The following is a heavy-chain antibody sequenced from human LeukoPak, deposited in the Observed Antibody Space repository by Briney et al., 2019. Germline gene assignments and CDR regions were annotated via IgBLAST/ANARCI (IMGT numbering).Heavy chain of an antibody. CDR1: GFTFSSYS. CDR3: ARDSSSWYGSFDY. CDR2: ISSSSSYI. V-gene: IGHV3-21*01. J-gene: IGHJ4*02. Sequence: PGGSLRLSCAASGFTFSSYSMNWVRQAPGKGLEWVSSISSSSSYIYYADSVKGRFTISRDNAKNSLYLQMNSLRAEDTAVYYRARDSSSWYGSFDYWGQGTLVTVSS. D-gene: IGHD6-13*01.